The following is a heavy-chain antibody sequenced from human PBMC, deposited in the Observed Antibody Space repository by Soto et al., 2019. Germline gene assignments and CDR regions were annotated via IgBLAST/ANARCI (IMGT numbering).Heavy chain of an antibody. Sequence: PSETLSLTCTVSGGSISSYYWSWIRQPPGKGLEWIGYIYYSGSTNYNPSLKSRVTISVDTSKNQFSLKLSSVTAADTAVYYCARDPTYYDILTGYGAFDIWGQGTMVTVS. CDR3: ARDPTYYDILTGYGAFDI. CDR1: GGSISSYY. CDR2: IYYSGST. V-gene: IGHV4-59*01. J-gene: IGHJ3*02. D-gene: IGHD3-9*01.